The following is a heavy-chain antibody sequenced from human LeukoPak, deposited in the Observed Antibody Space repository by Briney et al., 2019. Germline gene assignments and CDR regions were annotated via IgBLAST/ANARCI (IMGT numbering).Heavy chain of an antibody. V-gene: IGHV3-23*01. Sequence: PGGSLRLPCAASGFTFSSYAMSWVRQAPGKGLEWVSAISSSGGSTYYADSVKGRFTISRDNSKNTLYLQMNSLRAEDTAVYYCAKGMEWELLIAFDYWGQGTLVTVSS. CDR3: AKGMEWELLIAFDY. CDR1: GFTFSSYA. CDR2: ISSSGGST. J-gene: IGHJ4*02. D-gene: IGHD1-26*01.